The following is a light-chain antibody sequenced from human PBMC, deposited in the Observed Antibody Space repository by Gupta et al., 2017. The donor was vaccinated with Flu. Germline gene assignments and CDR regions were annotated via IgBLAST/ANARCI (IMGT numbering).Light chain of an antibody. Sequence: SYELTQPPSVSVSPGQTARITCSGDVLAKQFAYWYQQKPGQAPVLLIYKDTERPSGIPERLSGSSSGTTVTLTISGVQAEDEADYYCHSAASSGTPVIFGGGTKLTVL. CDR3: HSAASSGTPVI. CDR2: KDT. V-gene: IGLV3-25*03. J-gene: IGLJ2*01. CDR1: VLAKQF.